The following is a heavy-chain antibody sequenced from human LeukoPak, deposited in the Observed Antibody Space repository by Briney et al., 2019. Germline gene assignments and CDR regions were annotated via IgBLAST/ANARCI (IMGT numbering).Heavy chain of an antibody. V-gene: IGHV2-5*01. Sequence: SGPTLVNXTQTLTLTCTFSGFSLSTSGVAVGWFRQPPGGALEWLALIYWNDDTFYNPSLDSRLTIAKDTSKNQVVLTMTNMDPVDTATFYCARRRSPSNGDWFDPWGQGTLVTVSS. CDR1: GFSLSTSGVA. CDR3: ARRRSPSNGDWFDP. D-gene: IGHD4-17*01. CDR2: IYWNDDT. J-gene: IGHJ5*02.